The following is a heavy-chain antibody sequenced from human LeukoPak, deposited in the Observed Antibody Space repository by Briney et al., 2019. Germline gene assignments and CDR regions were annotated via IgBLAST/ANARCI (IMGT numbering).Heavy chain of an antibody. V-gene: IGHV4-61*02. Sequence: SETLSLTCTVSGGSISSGSYYWSWIRQPAGKGLEWIGRIYTSGSTNYNPSLKSRVTISVDTSKNQFSLKLSSVTAADTAVYYCARRPDYVLRFLEWSGDYYYYMDVWGKGTTVTVSS. CDR3: ARRPDYVLRFLEWSGDYYYYMDV. CDR2: IYTSGST. J-gene: IGHJ6*03. CDR1: GGSISSGSYY. D-gene: IGHD3-3*01.